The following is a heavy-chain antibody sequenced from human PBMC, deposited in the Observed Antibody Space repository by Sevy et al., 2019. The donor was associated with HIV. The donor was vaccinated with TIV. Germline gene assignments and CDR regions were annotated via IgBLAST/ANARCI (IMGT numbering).Heavy chain of an antibody. D-gene: IGHD6-19*01. J-gene: IGHJ4*02. Sequence: GGSLILSCAASGFTFSSYGLHWVRHAPGRGLEWVAGILSVGNIKYYIDSVKGRFTISRDDSKNTLYLQMNSLRAEDTAVYYCARESGSGWYIDHWGQGALVTVSS. V-gene: IGHV3-33*01. CDR3: ARESGSGWYIDH. CDR1: GFTFSSYG. CDR2: ILSVGNIK.